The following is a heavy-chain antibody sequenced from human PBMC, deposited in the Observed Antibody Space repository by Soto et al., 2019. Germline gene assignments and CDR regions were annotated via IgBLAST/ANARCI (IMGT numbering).Heavy chain of an antibody. D-gene: IGHD3-10*01. V-gene: IGHV1-18*01. CDR1: GYTFTSYG. J-gene: IGHJ3*02. CDR2: ISAYNGNT. CDR3: ARGLLWVGELLSELGDFDI. Sequence: DSVKVSCKASGYTFTSYGISWVRQAPGQGLEWMGWISAYNGNTNYAQKLQGRVTMTTDTSTSTAYMELRSLRSDDTAVYYCARGLLWVGELLSELGDFDIWGKAKMVTV.